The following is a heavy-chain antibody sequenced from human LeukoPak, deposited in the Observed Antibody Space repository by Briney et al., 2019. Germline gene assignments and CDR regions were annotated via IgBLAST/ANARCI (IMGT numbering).Heavy chain of an antibody. D-gene: IGHD3-10*01. V-gene: IGHV3-53*05. Sequence: GGSLRLSCVVSGFIASSNYMSWVRQAPGKGLEWISLIYSGGTTSYADSVMGRFTISRDNAKDSLYLQMNSLRAEDTAVYYCAKNRDPIIKGDAFDIWGQGTMVTVSS. CDR3: AKNRDPIIKGDAFDI. CDR2: IYSGGTT. J-gene: IGHJ3*02. CDR1: GFIASSNY.